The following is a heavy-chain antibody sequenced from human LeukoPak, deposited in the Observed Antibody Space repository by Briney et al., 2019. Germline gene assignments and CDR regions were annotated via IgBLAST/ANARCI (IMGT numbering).Heavy chain of an antibody. CDR1: GGSFSGYY. J-gene: IGHJ5*02. V-gene: IGHV4-38-2*02. CDR2: IYHSGST. Sequence: PSETLSLTCAVYGGSFSGYYWGWIRQPPGKGLEWIGSIYHSGSTYYNPSLKSRVTISVDTSKNQFSLKLRSVTAADTAVYYCARDGPANWFDPWGQGTLATVSS. CDR3: ARDGPANWFDP.